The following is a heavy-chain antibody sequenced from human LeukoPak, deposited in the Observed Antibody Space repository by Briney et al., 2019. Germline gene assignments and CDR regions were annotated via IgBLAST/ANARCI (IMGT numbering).Heavy chain of an antibody. V-gene: IGHV3-66*01. CDR2: IYTGGDT. J-gene: IGHJ4*02. CDR1: GFTVSSNY. Sequence: GGSLRLSCAASGFTVSSNYMSWVRQAPGKGLEWVSGIYTGGDTYYADSVKDRFTISRDNSKNTLYLQMNSLRAEDTAVYYCTKGLWAGVSAARDWGQGTLVTVSS. CDR3: TKGLWAGVSAARD. D-gene: IGHD3-10*01.